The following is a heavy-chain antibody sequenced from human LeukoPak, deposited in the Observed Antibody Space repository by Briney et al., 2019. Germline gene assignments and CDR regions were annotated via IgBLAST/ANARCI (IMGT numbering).Heavy chain of an antibody. J-gene: IGHJ4*02. D-gene: IGHD2-21*01. V-gene: IGHV4-59*08. CDR3: TTQVVIAYFDY. Sequence: SETLSLTCTVSGGSISSYYWSWIRQPPGKGLEWIGYIYYSGSTNYNPSLKSRVTISVDTSKNQFSLKLSSVTAADTAVYYCTTQVVIAYFDYWGQGTLVTVSS. CDR2: IYYSGST. CDR1: GGSISSYY.